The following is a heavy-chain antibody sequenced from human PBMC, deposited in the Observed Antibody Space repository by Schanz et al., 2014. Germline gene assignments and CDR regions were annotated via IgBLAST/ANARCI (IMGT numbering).Heavy chain of an antibody. D-gene: IGHD1-1*01. Sequence: VQLVESGGGLVQPGGSLRLSCAASGFTFSSYAMHWVRQAPGKGLEWVAVISYDGRNKYYADSVKGRFTISRDNSKNTLYLQMNSLRADDTAVYFCARAHGNNWYGKGLDYWGQGTQXTVSS. CDR1: GFTFSSYA. CDR3: ARAHGNNWYGKGLDY. V-gene: IGHV3-30-3*01. J-gene: IGHJ4*02. CDR2: ISYDGRNK.